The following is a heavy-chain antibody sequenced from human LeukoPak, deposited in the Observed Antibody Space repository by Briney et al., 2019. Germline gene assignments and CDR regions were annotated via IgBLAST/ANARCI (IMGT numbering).Heavy chain of an antibody. D-gene: IGHD3-10*01. V-gene: IGHV1-2*02. CDR2: INPNSGGT. Sequence: ASVKVSCKASGYSLTGYYMHWVRQAPGQGLEWMGWINPNSGGTNYAQKFQGRVTMTRDTSISTAYMELSRLRSDDTAVYYCARVFYGSGSSKLDYWGQGTLVTVSP. CDR1: GYSLTGYY. CDR3: ARVFYGSGSSKLDY. J-gene: IGHJ4*02.